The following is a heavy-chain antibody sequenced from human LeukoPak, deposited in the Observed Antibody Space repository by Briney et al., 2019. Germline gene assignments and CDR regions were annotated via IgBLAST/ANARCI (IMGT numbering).Heavy chain of an antibody. Sequence: GGSLRLSCEASGVTFSSYVMTWVRQAPGKGLEWVSGISPSGGATHYSDSVKGRFTISRDTSRNTLYLQMNSLRADDTAVYYCSKLGLTTVPSNYWGQGALVTVSS. CDR3: SKLGLTTVPSNY. J-gene: IGHJ4*02. V-gene: IGHV3-23*01. CDR2: ISPSGGAT. CDR1: GVTFSSYV. D-gene: IGHD4-17*01.